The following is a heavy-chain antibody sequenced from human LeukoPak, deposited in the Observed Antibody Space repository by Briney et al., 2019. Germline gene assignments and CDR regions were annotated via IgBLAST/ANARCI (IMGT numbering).Heavy chain of an antibody. Sequence: GGSLRLSCAASGFIFSRYWMSWVRQAPGKGLEWVANMDQDGSEIYHVASVKDRFTISRDNSKNTLYLQMNSLRAEDTAVYYCTRGSEWTSGVSDYWGQGTLVTVSS. CDR1: GFIFSRYW. J-gene: IGHJ4*02. D-gene: IGHD3-3*01. V-gene: IGHV3-7*01. CDR3: TRGSEWTSGVSDY. CDR2: MDQDGSEI.